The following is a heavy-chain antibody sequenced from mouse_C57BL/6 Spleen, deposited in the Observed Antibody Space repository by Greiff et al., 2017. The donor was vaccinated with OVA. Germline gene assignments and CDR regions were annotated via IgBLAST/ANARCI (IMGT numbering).Heavy chain of an antibody. V-gene: IGHV1-42*01. CDR1: GYSFTGYY. J-gene: IGHJ1*03. CDR2: IHPSNGGT. Sequence: VQLQQSGPELVKPGASVKISCKASGYSFTGYYMNWVKQSPEKSLEWIGEIHPSNGGTTYNQKFKAKATLTVDKTSSTAYMQLKSLTSEDSAVYYCARSPIYYYGSSPWYFDVWGTGTTVTVSS. D-gene: IGHD1-1*01. CDR3: ARSPIYYYGSSPWYFDV.